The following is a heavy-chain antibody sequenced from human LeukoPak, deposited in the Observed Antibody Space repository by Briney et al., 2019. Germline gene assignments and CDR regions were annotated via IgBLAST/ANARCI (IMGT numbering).Heavy chain of an antibody. D-gene: IGHD3-9*01. CDR3: ARVSTSGYRDWLDP. CDR2: IYPKSGGT. CDR1: GYTCADYY. Sequence: GASVKVSCTSSGYTCADYYIHWVRQAPGQGLEWMGWIYPKSGGTNSAQKLQGRVTMTRDTSISTAYMELSRLRSDDTAVYYCARVSTSGYRDWLDPWGQGTLVTVSS. J-gene: IGHJ5*02. V-gene: IGHV1-2*02.